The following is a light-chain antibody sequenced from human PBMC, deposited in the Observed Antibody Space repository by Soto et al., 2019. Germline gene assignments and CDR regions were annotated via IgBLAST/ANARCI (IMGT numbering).Light chain of an antibody. Sequence: QSALTQPASVSGAPGQWITISCTGTSSDFGDYDDVSWYLQHPGKVPKLMIYDVSNRPSGVSNRFSGSKSGNTASLTISGLQAEDEADYYCSSYTGSSTLVFGTGTKVTVL. V-gene: IGLV2-14*01. CDR1: SSDFGDYDD. CDR3: SSYTGSSTLV. CDR2: DVS. J-gene: IGLJ1*01.